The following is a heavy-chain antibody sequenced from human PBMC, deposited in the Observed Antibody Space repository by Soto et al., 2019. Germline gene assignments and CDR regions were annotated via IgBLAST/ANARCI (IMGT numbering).Heavy chain of an antibody. J-gene: IGHJ4*02. V-gene: IGHV3-48*03. D-gene: IGHD6-13*01. CDR2: ISSSGSTI. Sequence: EVQLVESGGGLVQPGGSLRLSCAASGFTFSSYEMNWVRQAPGKGLEWVSYISSSGSTIYYADSVKGRFTISRDNAKNSLYLQMNSLRAEDTAVYYCARSTPSSSWYPFDYWGQGTLVTVSS. CDR1: GFTFSSYE. CDR3: ARSTPSSSWYPFDY.